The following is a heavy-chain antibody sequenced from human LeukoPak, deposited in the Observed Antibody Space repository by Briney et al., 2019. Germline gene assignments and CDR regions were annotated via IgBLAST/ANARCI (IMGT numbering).Heavy chain of an antibody. CDR2: ISGSGGST. CDR3: AKVYGSGSYGVYYFDY. CDR1: GFTFSSYA. V-gene: IGHV3-23*01. D-gene: IGHD3-10*01. J-gene: IGHJ4*02. Sequence: GGSLRLSCAASGFTFSSYAMSWVRQAPGKGLEWVSAISGSGGSTYYADSVKGRFTISRDNSKNTLYPQMNSLRAEDTAVYYCAKVYGSGSYGVYYFDYWGQGTLVTVSS.